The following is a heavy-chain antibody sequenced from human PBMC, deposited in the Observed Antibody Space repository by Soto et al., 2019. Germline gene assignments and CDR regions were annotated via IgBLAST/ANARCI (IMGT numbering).Heavy chain of an antibody. CDR1: GYTFTSYG. V-gene: IGHV1-18*01. J-gene: IGHJ5*02. CDR2: INAGNGNT. CDR3: ARDDCSSTSCYEIGLNWFDP. Sequence: ASVKVSCKASGYTFTSYGISWVRQAPGQGLEWMGWINAGNGNTNYSQKFQGRVTITRDTSASTAYMELSSLRSEDTAVYYCARDDCSSTSCYEIGLNWFDPWGQGTLVTVSS. D-gene: IGHD2-2*01.